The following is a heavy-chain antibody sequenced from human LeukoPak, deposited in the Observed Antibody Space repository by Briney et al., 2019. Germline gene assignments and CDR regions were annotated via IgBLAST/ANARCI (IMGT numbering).Heavy chain of an antibody. J-gene: IGHJ4*02. CDR2: ISYDGSNK. Sequence: PGGSLRLSCAASGFTFSSYGMHWVRQAPGKGLEWVAVISYDGSNKYYADSVKGRFTISRDNSKNTLYLQMNSLRAEDTAVYYCAKDNSVVDYGDNEIDYWGQGTLVTVSS. CDR3: AKDNSVVDYGDNEIDY. CDR1: GFTFSSYG. D-gene: IGHD4/OR15-4a*01. V-gene: IGHV3-30*18.